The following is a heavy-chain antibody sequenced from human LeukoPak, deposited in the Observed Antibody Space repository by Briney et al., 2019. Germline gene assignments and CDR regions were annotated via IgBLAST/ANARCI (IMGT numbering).Heavy chain of an antibody. CDR2: ISYEESNK. CDR1: GFTFNRHA. CDR3: AREVENTSGWYSHFDY. V-gene: IGHV3-30*04. Sequence: GGSLRLSCAASGFTFNRHAMHWVRQAPGKGLEWVAVISYEESNKYYADSGKGRFTISRDNAKNSLYLQMNSLRAEDTAVYYCAREVENTSGWYSHFDYWGQGTLVTVSS. D-gene: IGHD6-19*01. J-gene: IGHJ4*02.